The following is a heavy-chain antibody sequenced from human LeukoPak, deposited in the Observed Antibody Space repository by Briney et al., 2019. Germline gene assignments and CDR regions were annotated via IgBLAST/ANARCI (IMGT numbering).Heavy chain of an antibody. CDR3: AKDRSGSYYDAFDI. D-gene: IGHD1-26*01. V-gene: IGHV3-9*01. J-gene: IGHJ3*02. Sequence: PGRSLRLSCAASGFTFDDYAMHWVRHAPGKGLEWVSGISWNSGSIGYADSVKGRFTISRDNAKNSLYLQTNSLRAEDTALYYCAKDRSGSYYDAFDIWGQGTMVTVSS. CDR1: GFTFDDYA. CDR2: ISWNSGSI.